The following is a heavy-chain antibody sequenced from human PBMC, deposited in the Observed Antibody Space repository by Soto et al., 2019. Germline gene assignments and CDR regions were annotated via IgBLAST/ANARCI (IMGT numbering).Heavy chain of an antibody. Sequence: QVQLVESGGGVVQPGRSLRLSCAASGFTFSSYGMHWVRQAPGKGLEWVAVISYDGSNKYYADSVKGRFTISRDNSKNTLYLQMNSLRAEDTAVYYCAKDLMYVSSSVVDYWGQGTLVTVSS. CDR1: GFTFSSYG. CDR3: AKDLMYVSSSVVDY. V-gene: IGHV3-30*18. J-gene: IGHJ4*02. CDR2: ISYDGSNK. D-gene: IGHD6-6*01.